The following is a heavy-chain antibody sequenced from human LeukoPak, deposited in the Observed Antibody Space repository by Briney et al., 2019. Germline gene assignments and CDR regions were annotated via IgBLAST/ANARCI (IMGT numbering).Heavy chain of an antibody. D-gene: IGHD3-22*01. V-gene: IGHV3-23*01. Sequence: GGSLRLSCAASGFTFSSYAMSWVRQAPGKGLEWVSAISGSGGSTYYADSVKGRFTISRDNSKNTLYLQMNSLRAEDTAVYYCAKEDTSGYIVVGAPTQRYDYWGQGTLVSVSS. CDR3: AKEDTSGYIVVGAPTQRYDY. J-gene: IGHJ4*02. CDR1: GFTFSSYA. CDR2: ISGSGGST.